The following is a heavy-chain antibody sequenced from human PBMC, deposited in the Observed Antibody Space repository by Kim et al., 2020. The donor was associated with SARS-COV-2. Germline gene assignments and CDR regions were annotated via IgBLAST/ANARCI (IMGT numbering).Heavy chain of an antibody. V-gene: IGHV3-9*01. CDR3: AKTNHPAAPAFDI. D-gene: IGHD2-2*01. J-gene: IGHJ3*02. Sequence: YADSVKGRFTISRDNAKNPLYLQMNRLRAEDTALYYCAKTNHPAAPAFDIWGQGTMVTVSS.